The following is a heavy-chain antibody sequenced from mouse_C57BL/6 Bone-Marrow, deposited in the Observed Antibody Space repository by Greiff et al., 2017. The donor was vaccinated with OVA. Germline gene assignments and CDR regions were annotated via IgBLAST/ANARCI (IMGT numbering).Heavy chain of an antibody. CDR2: IYPRSGNT. J-gene: IGHJ1*03. Sequence: VQLQQPGAELARPGASVKLSCKASGYTFTSYGISWVKQRTGQGLEWIGEIYPRSGNTYYNEKFKGKATLTADKSSSTAYMELRSLTSEDSAVYFCARHGSSYGWYFDVWGTGTTVTVSS. CDR3: ARHGSSYGWYFDV. V-gene: IGHV1-81*01. D-gene: IGHD1-1*01. CDR1: GYTFTSYG.